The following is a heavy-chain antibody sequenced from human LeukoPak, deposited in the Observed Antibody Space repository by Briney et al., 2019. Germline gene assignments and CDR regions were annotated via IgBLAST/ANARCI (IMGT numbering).Heavy chain of an antibody. CDR2: ISGSGGST. V-gene: IGHV3-23*01. D-gene: IGHD3-22*01. Sequence: GGSLRLSCAASGFTFSSYAMSWVRQAPGKGLEWVSAISGSGGSTYYADSVKGRFTISRDNSKNTLHLQMNSLRAEDTAVYYCAKDLLLYDSSGYQFDYWGQGTLVTVSS. CDR3: AKDLLLYDSSGYQFDY. J-gene: IGHJ4*02. CDR1: GFTFSSYA.